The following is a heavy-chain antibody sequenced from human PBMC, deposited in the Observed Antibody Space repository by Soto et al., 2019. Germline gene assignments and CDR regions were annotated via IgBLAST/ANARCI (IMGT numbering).Heavy chain of an antibody. CDR3: ARDSRWLRSAVLYYFDY. D-gene: IGHD5-12*01. CDR1: GFTFSSYA. CDR2: ISYDGSNK. Sequence: QVQLVESGGGVVQPGRSLRLSCAASGFTFSSYAMHWVRQAPGKGLEWVAVISYDGSNKYYADSVKGRFTISRDNSKNTLYLQMNSLRAEDTAVYYCARDSRWLRSAVLYYFDYWGQGTLVTVSS. V-gene: IGHV3-30-3*01. J-gene: IGHJ4*02.